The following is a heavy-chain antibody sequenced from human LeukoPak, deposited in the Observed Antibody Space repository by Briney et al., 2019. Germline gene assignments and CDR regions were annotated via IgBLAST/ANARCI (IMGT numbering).Heavy chain of an antibody. V-gene: IGHV3-21*01. J-gene: IGHJ4*02. CDR3: AREDYYDSSGRDY. D-gene: IGHD3-22*01. CDR1: GFTFSSYS. Sequence: SGGSLRLSCAASGFTFSSYSMIWVRQAPGKGLEWVSSISSSSSYIYYADSVKGRFTISRDNAKNSLYLQMNSLRAEDTAVYYCAREDYYDSSGRDYWGQGTLVTVSS. CDR2: ISSSSSYI.